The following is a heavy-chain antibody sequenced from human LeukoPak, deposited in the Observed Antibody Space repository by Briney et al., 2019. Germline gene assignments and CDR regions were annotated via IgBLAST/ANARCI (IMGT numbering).Heavy chain of an antibody. Sequence: GESLKISCKGFGYTFTSYWIGWVRQIPGKGLEWMGIIYPGDSDTRYSPSFQGQVIISADKSIYTAYLQWSSLKASDTAMYYCARTGYYDISEDGFDIWGQGTMVTVSS. D-gene: IGHD3-22*01. J-gene: IGHJ3*02. CDR2: IYPGDSDT. CDR3: ARTGYYDISEDGFDI. V-gene: IGHV5-51*01. CDR1: GYTFTSYW.